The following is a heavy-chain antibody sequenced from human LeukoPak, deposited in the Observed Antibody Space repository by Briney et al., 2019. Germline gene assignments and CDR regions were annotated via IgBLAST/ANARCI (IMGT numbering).Heavy chain of an antibody. J-gene: IGHJ5*02. CDR1: GYTFTSYY. V-gene: IGHV1-46*01. CDR2: INPSGGST. D-gene: IGHD6-13*01. Sequence: GASVKVSCKASGYTFTSYYMHWVRQAPGQGLEWMGIINPSGGSTSYAQKFRGRVTMTRDTSTSTVYMELSSLRSEDTAVYYCARDRGSIAAAGLGWFDPWGQGTLVTVSS. CDR3: ARDRGSIAAAGLGWFDP.